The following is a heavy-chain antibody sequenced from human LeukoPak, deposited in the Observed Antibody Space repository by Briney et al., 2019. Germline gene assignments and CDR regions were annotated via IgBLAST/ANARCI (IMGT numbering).Heavy chain of an antibody. Sequence: SETLSLTCTVSGGSISSSNYYWGWIRQPPGKGLEWIGSIYYSGSTFYIPSLKSRVTMSVDTSKNQFSLNLSSVTAADTAVYYCARLIIAAAGPGRWFDPWGQGTLVTVSS. CDR1: GGSISSSNYY. D-gene: IGHD6-13*01. CDR3: ARLIIAAAGPGRWFDP. CDR2: IYYSGST. V-gene: IGHV4-39*01. J-gene: IGHJ5*02.